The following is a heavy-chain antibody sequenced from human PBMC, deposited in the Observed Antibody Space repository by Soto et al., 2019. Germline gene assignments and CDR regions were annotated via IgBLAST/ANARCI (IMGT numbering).Heavy chain of an antibody. Sequence: QVQLVQSGAEVKKPGSSVKVSCKASGGTFSSYAISWVRQAPGQGLEWMGGIIPIIGTANYAQKFQGRVTISADESTSTAYMELSSLRSEDTAVYYCARRDDSSGYYYEGGAFDIWGQGTMVTVSS. CDR1: GGTFSSYA. CDR2: IIPIIGTA. J-gene: IGHJ3*02. CDR3: ARRDDSSGYYYEGGAFDI. V-gene: IGHV1-69*01. D-gene: IGHD3-22*01.